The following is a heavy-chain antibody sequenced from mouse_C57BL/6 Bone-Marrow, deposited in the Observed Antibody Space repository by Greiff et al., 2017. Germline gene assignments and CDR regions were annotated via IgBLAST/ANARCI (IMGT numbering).Heavy chain of an antibody. D-gene: IGHD1-1*01. CDR1: GYTFTSYW. CDR3: ARGRYYGSSHFDY. CDR2: IDPSDSAT. V-gene: IGHV1-52*01. Sequence: QVQLQQPGAELVRPGSSVKLSCKASGYTFTSYWMHWVKQRPIQGLEWIGNIDPSDSATHYNQKFKDKATLTVDKSSSTAYMQLSSLTSEDSAVYYCARGRYYGSSHFDYWGQGTTLTVSS. J-gene: IGHJ2*01.